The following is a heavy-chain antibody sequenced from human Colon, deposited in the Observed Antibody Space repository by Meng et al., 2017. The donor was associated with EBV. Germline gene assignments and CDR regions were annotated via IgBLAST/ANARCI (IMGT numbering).Heavy chain of an antibody. CDR1: GGSFSDSY. Sequence: QGQLQQWGSGLLNPSETLSLTCTVYGGSFSDSYWTWIRQPPGKGLEWIGEINHVGSTTYNPSLKSRVTISVDTSKNQFSLKLSSVTAADAAVYYCASSDCSGGTCYLDCWGQGTLVTVSS. CDR3: ASSDCSGGTCYLDC. D-gene: IGHD2-15*01. CDR2: INHVGST. V-gene: IGHV4-34*01. J-gene: IGHJ4*02.